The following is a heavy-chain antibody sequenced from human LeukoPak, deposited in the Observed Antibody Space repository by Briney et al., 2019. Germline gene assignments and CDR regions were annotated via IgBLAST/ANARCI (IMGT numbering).Heavy chain of an antibody. CDR3: ARALVRGLVVSMDV. D-gene: IGHD3-10*01. J-gene: IGHJ6*03. CDR1: GYTFTGFY. V-gene: IGHV1-2*06. CDR2: INPNSGGT. Sequence: ASVKVSCKASGYTFTGFYIHWVRQAPGQGLEWIGRINPNSGGTNYAQKFQGRVSVTRDTSISTAYMEVSRLRSDDTAVYYCARALVRGLVVSMDVWGKGITVTVSS.